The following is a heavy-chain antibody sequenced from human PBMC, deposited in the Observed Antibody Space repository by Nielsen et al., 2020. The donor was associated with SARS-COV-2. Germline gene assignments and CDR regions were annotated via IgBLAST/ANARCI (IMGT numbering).Heavy chain of an antibody. CDR3: ARDLYYYGPLDY. D-gene: IGHD3-10*01. Sequence: GESLKISCAASGCTFSSYWMSWVRQAPGKGLEWVANIKQDGSEKYYVDSVKGRFTISRDNAKNSLYLQMNSLRAEDTAVYYCARDLYYYGPLDYWGQGTLVTVSS. V-gene: IGHV3-7*01. J-gene: IGHJ4*02. CDR2: IKQDGSEK. CDR1: GCTFSSYW.